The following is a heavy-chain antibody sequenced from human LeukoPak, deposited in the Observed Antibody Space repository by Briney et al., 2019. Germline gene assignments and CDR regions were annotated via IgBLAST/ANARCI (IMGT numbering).Heavy chain of an antibody. CDR2: INPNSGGT. CDR1: GYTFTGYY. CDR3: AREEILYFSRHYFDY. D-gene: IGHD2-8*01. V-gene: IGHV1-2*02. Sequence: ASVKVSCKTSGYTFTGYYMHWVRQAPGQGLEWMGWINPNSGGTNYAQKFQGRVTMTRDTSISTAYMELSRLRSDDTAVYYRAREEILYFSRHYFDYWGQGTLVTVSS. J-gene: IGHJ4*02.